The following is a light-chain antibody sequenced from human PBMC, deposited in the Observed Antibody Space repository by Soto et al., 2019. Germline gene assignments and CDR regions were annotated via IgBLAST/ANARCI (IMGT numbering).Light chain of an antibody. CDR3: KQYNNWPS. Sequence: EVVMTQSPATLSLSPGDSATLSCRASQTVSRNLAWYQQRPGQAPRLLIYDISNRATGVQARFSGSGSETEFTLTISSLQSEDFAVYFCKQYNNWPSFGQGTRLEIK. CDR1: QTVSRN. V-gene: IGKV3D-15*01. J-gene: IGKJ5*01. CDR2: DIS.